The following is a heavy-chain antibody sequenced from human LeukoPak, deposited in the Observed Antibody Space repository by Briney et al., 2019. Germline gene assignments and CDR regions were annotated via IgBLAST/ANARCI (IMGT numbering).Heavy chain of an antibody. D-gene: IGHD3-22*01. Sequence: GGSLRLSCAASGFTFSSYSMNWVRQAPGKGLEWVSYISSSSSTIYYADSVKGRFTISRDNAKNSLYLQMNSLRDEDTAVYYCARDLEDSSPFGAFDMWGQGTMVTVSS. CDR1: GFTFSSYS. CDR3: ARDLEDSSPFGAFDM. V-gene: IGHV3-48*02. J-gene: IGHJ3*02. CDR2: ISSSSSTI.